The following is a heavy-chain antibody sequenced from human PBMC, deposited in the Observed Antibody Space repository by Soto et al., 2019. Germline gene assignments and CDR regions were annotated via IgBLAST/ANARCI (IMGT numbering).Heavy chain of an antibody. CDR1: VGSISNYY. CDR2: ISDSGST. CDR3: ARPRWVGLTTCDYLAY. V-gene: IGHV4-59*01. D-gene: IGHD1-1*01. Sequence: PSETLSLTCNVSVGSISNYYWNWIRQPPGKRLEWIGYISDSGSTKYNPSLMSRVTISADMSKNQVSLKVKSVAAADTAIYYCARPRWVGLTTCDYLAYWGQGNPDTVS. J-gene: IGHJ4*02.